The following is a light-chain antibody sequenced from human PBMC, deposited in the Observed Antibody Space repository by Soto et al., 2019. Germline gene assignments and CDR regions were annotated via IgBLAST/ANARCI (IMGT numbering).Light chain of an antibody. CDR1: QDISRW. CDR2: AAS. CDR3: QQASNLTPLT. Sequence: DIQMTQSPSSVSASVGDSVTITCRASQDISRWLVWYQQKPGKAPKVLCSAASGLQSGFPSRFSGSGSGTDFTLTISSLQPEDFATYYCQQASNLTPLTFGGGTKVEIK. V-gene: IGKV1-12*01. J-gene: IGKJ4*01.